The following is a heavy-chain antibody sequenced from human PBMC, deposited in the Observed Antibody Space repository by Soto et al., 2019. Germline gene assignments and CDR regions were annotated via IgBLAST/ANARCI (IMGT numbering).Heavy chain of an antibody. CDR2: INHSGST. V-gene: IGHV4-34*01. D-gene: IGHD3-10*01. Sequence: SETLSLTCAVYGGSFSGYYWSWIRQPPGKGLEWIGEINHSGSTNYNPSLKSRVTISVDTSKNQFSLKLSSVTAADTAVYYCARDSPVLLWFGVNWFDPWGQGTLVTVSS. J-gene: IGHJ5*02. CDR3: ARDSPVLLWFGVNWFDP. CDR1: GGSFSGYY.